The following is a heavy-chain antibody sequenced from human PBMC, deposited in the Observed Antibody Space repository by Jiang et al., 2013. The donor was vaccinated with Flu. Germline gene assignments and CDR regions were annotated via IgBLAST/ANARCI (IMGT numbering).Heavy chain of an antibody. D-gene: IGHD1-26*01. CDR2: IYYSGST. CDR3: ARGGLEWELFPAPYYYGMDV. Sequence: TCTVSGGSVSSGSYYWSWIRQPPGKGLEWIGYIYYSGSTNXNPSLKSRVTISVDTSKNQFSLKLSSVTAADTAVYYCARGGLEWELFPAPYYYGMDVWGQGTTVTVSS. J-gene: IGHJ6*02. CDR1: GGSVSSGSYY. V-gene: IGHV4-61*01.